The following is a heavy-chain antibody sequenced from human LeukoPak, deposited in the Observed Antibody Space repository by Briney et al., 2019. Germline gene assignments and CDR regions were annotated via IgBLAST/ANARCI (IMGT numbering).Heavy chain of an antibody. CDR3: ASSALDTSGSYYNPQPFDY. D-gene: IGHD3-10*01. CDR2: MHYTGST. Sequence: SETLSLTCTVSGGSVSSYYWSWIRQSPGKGLEWIGYMHYTGSTNYTPSLKSRVTTSGDTSKNQFSLKLSSVTAADTAVYYCASSALDTSGSYYNPQPFDYWGQGTLVTVSS. J-gene: IGHJ4*02. CDR1: GGSVSSYY. V-gene: IGHV4-59*02.